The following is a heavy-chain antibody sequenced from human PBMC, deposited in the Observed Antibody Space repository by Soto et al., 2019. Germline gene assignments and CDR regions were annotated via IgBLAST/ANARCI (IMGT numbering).Heavy chain of an antibody. J-gene: IGHJ4*02. Sequence: SVKVSCKASGGTFSSYAISWVRQAPGQGLEWMGGIIPIFGTANDAQKFQGRVTITADESTSTAYMELSSLRSEDTAVYYCARDSHCTNGVCYLDYWGQGTLVTVSS. V-gene: IGHV1-69*13. CDR3: ARDSHCTNGVCYLDY. CDR2: IIPIFGTA. D-gene: IGHD2-8*01. CDR1: GGTFSSYA.